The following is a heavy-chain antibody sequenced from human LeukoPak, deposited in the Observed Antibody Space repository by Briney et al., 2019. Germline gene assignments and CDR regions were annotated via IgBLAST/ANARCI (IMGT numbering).Heavy chain of an antibody. CDR1: GFTFSSYW. V-gene: IGHV3-7*03. CDR3: AKPALAGTRLGAFDY. Sequence: GGSLRLSCAASGFTFSSYWMSWVRQAPGKGLEWVANIKQDGSEKYYVDSVKGRFTISRDNAKNSLYLQMNSLRAEDTAVYYCAKPALAGTRLGAFDYWGQGTLVTVSS. D-gene: IGHD6-13*01. J-gene: IGHJ4*02. CDR2: IKQDGSEK.